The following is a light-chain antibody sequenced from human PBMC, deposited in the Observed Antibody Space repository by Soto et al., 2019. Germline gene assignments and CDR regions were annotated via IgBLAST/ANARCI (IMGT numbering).Light chain of an antibody. J-gene: IGLJ2*01. Sequence: QSVLTQPASVAGSPGQSITISCTGTTSDVGAYNYVSWYHQYPGKAPKLIIYEVRHRPARVSNRFSASKSGDTASLTISGLQGDGEGFYYCSSYTRSDYVVFGGGTKLHVL. CDR3: SSYTRSDYVV. CDR2: EVR. V-gene: IGLV2-14*01. CDR1: TSDVGAYNY.